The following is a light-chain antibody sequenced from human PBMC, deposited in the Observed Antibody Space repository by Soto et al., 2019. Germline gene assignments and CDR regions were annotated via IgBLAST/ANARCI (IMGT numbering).Light chain of an antibody. J-gene: IGKJ4*01. CDR1: QAISSN. CDR3: QHYNNLLGT. V-gene: IGKV3-15*01. Sequence: DIVMTQSPATLSVSRAERATLSCRANQAISSNLAWYQQKPGQAPRLLIYGASTRATGIPDRFSGSGSGTEFTLTISSLQSEDFAVYYCQHYNNLLGTFGGGTKVDIK. CDR2: GAS.